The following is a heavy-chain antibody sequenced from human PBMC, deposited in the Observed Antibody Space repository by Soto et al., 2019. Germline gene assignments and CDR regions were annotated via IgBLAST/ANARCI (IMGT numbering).Heavy chain of an antibody. CDR3: ARDDDNDANALDY. Sequence: LRLSCAASGFTFSKYGMHWVRQAPGKGLEWVALIWNDGIRKVYVDSVKGRVTISRDNSKNTLDLQMNNLRDEDTAVYYCARDDDNDANALDYWGPGTLVTVSS. J-gene: IGHJ4*02. CDR1: GFTFSKYG. CDR2: IWNDGIRK. V-gene: IGHV3-33*01.